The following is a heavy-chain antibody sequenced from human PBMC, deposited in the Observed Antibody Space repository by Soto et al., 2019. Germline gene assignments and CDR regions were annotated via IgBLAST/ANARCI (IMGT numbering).Heavy chain of an antibody. Sequence: ASVKVSCKASGYIFTGYYMHWVRQAPGQGLEWMGWINPNSGDTNYTQKFQGWATMTRDTSISTAYMELSRLRSDDTAVYYCATSRISIAVAGETEYYFDYWGQGTPVT. CDR2: INPNSGDT. CDR3: ATSRISIAVAGETEYYFDY. CDR1: GYIFTGYY. V-gene: IGHV1-2*04. J-gene: IGHJ4*02. D-gene: IGHD6-19*01.